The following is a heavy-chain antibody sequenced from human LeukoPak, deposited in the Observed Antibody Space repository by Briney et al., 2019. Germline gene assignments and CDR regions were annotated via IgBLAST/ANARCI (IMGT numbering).Heavy chain of an antibody. V-gene: IGHV4-59*01. D-gene: IGHD6-13*01. CDR1: GGFISSYY. CDR2: MYYSGSA. Sequence: PSETLSLTCTVSGGFISSYYWSWIRQPPGKGLDFIGYMYYSGSANYNPSLKSRVTISVDTSKNQFSLKLSSVTAADTAVYYCARGSSAFDIWGQGTMVTVSS. J-gene: IGHJ3*02. CDR3: ARGSSAFDI.